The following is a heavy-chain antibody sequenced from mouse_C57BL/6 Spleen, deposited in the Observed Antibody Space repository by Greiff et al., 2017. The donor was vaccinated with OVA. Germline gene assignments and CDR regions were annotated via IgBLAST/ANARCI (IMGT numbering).Heavy chain of an antibody. V-gene: IGHV1-64*01. CDR1: GYTFTSYW. CDR3: ARGDYDYGNFPYVSWFAY. Sequence: QVQLQQPGAELVKPGASVKLSCKASGYTFTSYWMHWVKQRPGQGLEWIGMIHPNSGSTNYNEKFKSKATLTVDKSSSTAYMQLSSLTSEDSAVYYCARGDYDYGNFPYVSWFAYWGQGTLVTVSA. J-gene: IGHJ3*01. D-gene: IGHD2-1*01. CDR2: IHPNSGST.